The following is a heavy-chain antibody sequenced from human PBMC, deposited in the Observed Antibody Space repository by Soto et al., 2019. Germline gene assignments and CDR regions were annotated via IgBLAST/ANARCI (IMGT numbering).Heavy chain of an antibody. Sequence: QVQLVQSGAEVKKPGSSVKVSCRASGGTFSSYAISWVRQAPGQGLKWMGGIIPIFGTANYAQKFQGRVTITADESTSTDYMELSSLRSEDTAVYYCARYVPGYCSGGSCYWFDPWGQGTLVTVSS. J-gene: IGHJ5*02. CDR1: GGTFSSYA. CDR3: ARYVPGYCSGGSCYWFDP. CDR2: IIPIFGTA. V-gene: IGHV1-69*01. D-gene: IGHD2-15*01.